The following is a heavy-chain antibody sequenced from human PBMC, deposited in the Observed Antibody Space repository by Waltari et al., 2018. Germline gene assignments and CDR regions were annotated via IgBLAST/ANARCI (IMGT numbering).Heavy chain of an antibody. Sequence: LLHEAGPGLVKASETLSLSCSVSDASVSTFNYYWAWIRQPPGKGLEWVGSIYYTGSTNDMPSLKSRLAISMDTSRNQVALELTSVTASDTAVYFCAAAKGDFREEGIDFWGLGTLVTVSS. CDR2: IYYTGST. CDR3: AAAKGDFREEGIDF. J-gene: IGHJ4*02. D-gene: IGHD2-21*02. CDR1: DASVSTFNYY. V-gene: IGHV4-39*01.